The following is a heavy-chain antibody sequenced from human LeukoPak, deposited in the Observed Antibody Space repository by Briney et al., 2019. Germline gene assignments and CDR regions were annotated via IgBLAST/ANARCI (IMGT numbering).Heavy chain of an antibody. V-gene: IGHV3-7*01. CDR1: GFTSSNAW. CDR2: IKQDGSEK. CDR3: ARARSSYGYGDAFDI. Sequence: GGSLRLSCAASGFTSSNAWMSWVRQAPGKGLEWVANIKQDGSEKYYVDSVKGRFTISRDNAKNSLYLQMNSLRAEDTAVYYCARARSSYGYGDAFDIWGQGTMVTVSS. D-gene: IGHD5-18*01. J-gene: IGHJ3*02.